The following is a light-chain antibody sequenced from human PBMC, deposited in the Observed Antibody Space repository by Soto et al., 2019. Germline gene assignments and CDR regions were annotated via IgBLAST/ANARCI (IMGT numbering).Light chain of an antibody. Sequence: AIQLTQSPSSLSASVGDRVTITCRASQGISSALAWYQQKPGTAPKLLISHASSLESGVPSRFSGSGSGTDFTLTISSLQPEDFATYHCQQFNTYPTFGGGTKVEIK. J-gene: IGKJ4*01. CDR1: QGISSA. V-gene: IGKV1-13*02. CDR2: HAS. CDR3: QQFNTYPT.